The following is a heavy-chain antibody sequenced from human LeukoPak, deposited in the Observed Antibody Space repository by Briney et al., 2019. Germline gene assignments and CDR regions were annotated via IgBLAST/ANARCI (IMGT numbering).Heavy chain of an antibody. CDR1: GFTFTTYA. CDR2: ISYDGNNK. CDR3: STPPSSAYTADP. V-gene: IGHV3-30-3*01. Sequence: QSGGSLRLSWVASGFTFTTYAVHWVRQAPGKGLEWVAVISYDGNNKFYADSVKGRFTISRDNSNDTIFLQMDGLRTEDTALYFCSTPPSSAYTADPWGQGTLVTVSS. J-gene: IGHJ5*02. D-gene: IGHD3-16*01.